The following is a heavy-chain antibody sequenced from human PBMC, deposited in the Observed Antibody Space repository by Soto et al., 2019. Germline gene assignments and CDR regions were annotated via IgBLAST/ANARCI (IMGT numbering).Heavy chain of an antibody. Sequence: QVQLVQSGAELKKPGASVKVSCKASGYTFSNYDMNWVRQATGLGPVWIGWVNPNNVDTGYAQKFQGRVTLTTDISTPAAYMELPSLRSDDTAIYYCAKVSREGSAIDFDYWGQGTLITVSS. CDR2: VNPNNVDT. D-gene: IGHD3-10*01. V-gene: IGHV1-8*01. J-gene: IGHJ4*02. CDR3: AKVSREGSAIDFDY. CDR1: GYTFSNYD.